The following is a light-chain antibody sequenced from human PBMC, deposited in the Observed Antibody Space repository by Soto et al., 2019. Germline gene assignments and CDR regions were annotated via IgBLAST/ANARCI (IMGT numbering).Light chain of an antibody. CDR2: DVS. CDR1: ISDVGAYNY. CDR3: SSYTSRSTVL. Sequence: QSALTQPASVSGSPGQSITISCTGTISDVGAYNYVSWYQQHPGKAPKLMIYDVSNRPSGVSNRFSGSKSGNTASLTISGLQAEDEAEYYCSSYTSRSTVLFGGGTKVTVL. V-gene: IGLV2-14*01. J-gene: IGLJ2*01.